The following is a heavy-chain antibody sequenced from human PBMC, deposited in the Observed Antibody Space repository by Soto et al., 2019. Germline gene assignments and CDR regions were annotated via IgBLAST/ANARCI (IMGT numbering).Heavy chain of an antibody. CDR2: VFYTGSA. D-gene: IGHD1-26*01. CDR1: GGSIRGSDDY. Sequence: PSETLSLTCTVSGGSIRGSDDYWAWFRQSPGKGLEYIGSVFYTGSAYYNPSLKSRVTIVADTSTNRFFLNLKSVTATDTAVYYCAKTPSGWYDSWGQGTQVTVSS. V-gene: IGHV4-39*01. J-gene: IGHJ5*01. CDR3: AKTPSGWYDS.